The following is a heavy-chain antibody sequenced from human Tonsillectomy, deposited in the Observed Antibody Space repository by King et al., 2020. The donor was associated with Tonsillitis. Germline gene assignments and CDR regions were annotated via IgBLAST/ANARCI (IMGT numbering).Heavy chain of an antibody. V-gene: IGHV3-9*01. CDR3: VNGRD. J-gene: IGHJ4*02. D-gene: IGHD3-10*01. Sequence: DVQLVESGGGLVKPGRSLRLSCAASGFSFADNAMHWIRQVPGKCLECASGISSDSGNVAYAGSVRGRFTISRDNSKNSLFLQMNSLEPDDTALYYCVNGRDWGQGTLVTVSS. CDR2: ISSDSGNV. CDR1: GFSFADNA.